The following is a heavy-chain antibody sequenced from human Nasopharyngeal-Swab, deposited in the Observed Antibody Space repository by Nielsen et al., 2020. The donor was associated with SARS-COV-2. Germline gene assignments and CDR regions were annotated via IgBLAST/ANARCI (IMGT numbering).Heavy chain of an antibody. CDR2: ISYDGSNK. J-gene: IGHJ4*02. V-gene: IGHV3-33*05. CDR1: GFTFSSYG. CDR3: ARDFGVGFYGDSYDY. D-gene: IGHD4-17*01. Sequence: GESLKISCAASGFTFSSYGMHWVRQAPGKGLEWVAVISYDGSNKYYADSVKGRFTISRDNSKNTLYLQMNSLRAEDTAVYYCARDFGVGFYGDSYDYWGQGTLVTVSS.